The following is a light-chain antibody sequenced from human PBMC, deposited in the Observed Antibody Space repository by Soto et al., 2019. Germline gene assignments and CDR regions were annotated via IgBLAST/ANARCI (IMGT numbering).Light chain of an antibody. Sequence: EIVLTQSPGTLSLSKGERATLSCRASQSVSNNYLSCYQQKPGPARRLLIYGASNRATVLPERFSGRSCAKVFPTTSSRLDPEYSALYYCQHYGSSGTFGQGTKVDIK. CDR2: GAS. J-gene: IGKJ1*01. CDR1: QSVSNNY. V-gene: IGKV3-20*01. CDR3: QHYGSSGT.